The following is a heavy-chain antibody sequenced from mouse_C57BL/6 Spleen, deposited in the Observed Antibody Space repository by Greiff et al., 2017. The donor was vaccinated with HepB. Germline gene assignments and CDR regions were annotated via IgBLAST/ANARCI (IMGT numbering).Heavy chain of an antibody. CDR2: IYLGNGYT. CDR1: GYTFTSYG. J-gene: IGHJ1*03. CDR3: ARGGVTTNWYFDV. D-gene: IGHD2-2*01. V-gene: IGHV1-58*01. Sequence: VQLQQSGAELVRPGSSVKMSCKTSGYTFTSYGINWVKQRPGQGLEWIGYIYLGNGYTEYNEKFKGKATLTSDTSSSTAYMQLSSLTSEDSAIYFCARGGVTTNWYFDVWGTGTTVTVSS.